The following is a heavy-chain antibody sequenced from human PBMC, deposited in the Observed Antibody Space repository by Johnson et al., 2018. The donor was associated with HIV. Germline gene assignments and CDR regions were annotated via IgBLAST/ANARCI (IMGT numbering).Heavy chain of an antibody. D-gene: IGHD1-1*01. J-gene: IGHJ3*02. V-gene: IGHV3-30-3*01. CDR3: ARARNWNDDDAFDI. Sequence: QVQLVESGGGLVQPGGSLRLSCAASGFTFSSYAMHWVRQAPGKVLEWVAVISYDGSNKYYADSVKGRFTISRDNSKNTLYLQMNSLRAEDTAVYYCARARNWNDDDAFDIWGQGTMVTVSS. CDR2: ISYDGSNK. CDR1: GFTFSSYA.